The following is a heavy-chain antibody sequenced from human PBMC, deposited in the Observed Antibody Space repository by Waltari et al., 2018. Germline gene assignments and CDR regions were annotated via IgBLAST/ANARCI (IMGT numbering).Heavy chain of an antibody. J-gene: IGHJ4*02. V-gene: IGHV3-72*01. Sequence: EVQLVESGGGLVQPGGSLRLSCAVSGFTFSDHYMDWVRQAPGKGLEWVGRTKNKANRYTTEYAASVKGRFTISRDDSKNSLYLQMNSLTTEDTAVYYCARWRDRSCSLWGQGTLVTVSS. CDR3: ARWRDRSCSL. CDR2: TKNKANRYTT. D-gene: IGHD3-22*01. CDR1: GFTFSDHY.